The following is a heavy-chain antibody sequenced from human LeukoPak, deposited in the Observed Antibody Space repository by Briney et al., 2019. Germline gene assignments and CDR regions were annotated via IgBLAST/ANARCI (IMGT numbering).Heavy chain of an antibody. CDR1: GYTFVSYG. CDR2: ISAYNGNT. V-gene: IGHV1-18*01. J-gene: IGHJ4*02. CDR3: ARDGRFDWYEPSFDY. Sequence: ASVKVSCKASGYTFVSYGISWVRQAPGQGLEWMGWISAYNGNTIYAQRLQGRVTMTTDTSTSTAYMELRSLRSDDTAVYYCARDGRFDWYEPSFDYWGQGTLVTVSS. D-gene: IGHD3-9*01.